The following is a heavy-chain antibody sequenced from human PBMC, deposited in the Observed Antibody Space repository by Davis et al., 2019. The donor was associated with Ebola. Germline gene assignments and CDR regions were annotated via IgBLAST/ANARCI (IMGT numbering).Heavy chain of an antibody. Sequence: GESLKISCAASGFTFSSYAMNWVRQAPGKGLEWVSSISSSSSYIYYADSVKGRFTISRDNAKNSLYLQMNSLRAEDTAVYYCARIYCSSTSCYMGAPRREMDVWGKGTTVTVSS. CDR3: ARIYCSSTSCYMGAPRREMDV. CDR2: ISSSSSYI. CDR1: GFTFSSYA. D-gene: IGHD2-2*02. V-gene: IGHV3-21*01. J-gene: IGHJ6*04.